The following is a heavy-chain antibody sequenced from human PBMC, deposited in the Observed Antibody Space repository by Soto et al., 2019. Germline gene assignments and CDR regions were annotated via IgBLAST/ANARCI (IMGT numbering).Heavy chain of an antibody. D-gene: IGHD3-10*01. CDR3: AGGGVRGVITRTRDYYGMDV. Sequence: GESLKISCKGSGYRFTSYWSGWVRQMPGKGLECMGIIYPGDSDTRYSPSFQGQVTISADKSISTAYLQWSSLKASDTAMYYCAGGGVRGVITRTRDYYGMDVWGQGTTLTVSS. J-gene: IGHJ6*02. CDR2: IYPGDSDT. V-gene: IGHV5-51*01. CDR1: GYRFTSYW.